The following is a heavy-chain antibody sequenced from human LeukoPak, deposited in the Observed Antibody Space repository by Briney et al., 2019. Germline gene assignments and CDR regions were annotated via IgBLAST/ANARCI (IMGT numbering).Heavy chain of an antibody. J-gene: IGHJ5*02. Sequence: SVTVTCKASGCTFSRYAINWVRQAPGQGLEWMGGIIPIFGTANYAQKFQGRVTITADESTSTAYMELSSLRSEDTAVYYCARGGDIVVVPAAERGWFDPWGQGTLVTVSS. CDR1: GCTFSRYA. D-gene: IGHD2-2*01. CDR3: ARGGDIVVVPAAERGWFDP. CDR2: IIPIFGTA. V-gene: IGHV1-69*13.